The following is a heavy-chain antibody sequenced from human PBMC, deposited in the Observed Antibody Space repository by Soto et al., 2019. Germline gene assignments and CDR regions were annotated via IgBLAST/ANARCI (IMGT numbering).Heavy chain of an antibody. J-gene: IGHJ4*02. Sequence: GESLKISCRGSGYSFITYRIGWVRQMPGKGLEWMGIIYPGDSDIRYSPSFQGQVIISADRSISTAYLQWTSLKASDTAMYYCVRQRALDSSGHYSDFWGQGTQVTVSS. V-gene: IGHV5-51*01. D-gene: IGHD3-22*01. CDR2: IYPGDSDI. CDR3: VRQRALDSSGHYSDF. CDR1: GYSFITYR.